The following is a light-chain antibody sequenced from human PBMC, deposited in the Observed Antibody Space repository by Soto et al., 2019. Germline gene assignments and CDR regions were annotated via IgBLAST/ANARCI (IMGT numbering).Light chain of an antibody. J-gene: IGKJ5*01. CDR2: DAS. V-gene: IGKV3-11*01. CDR3: QQRRSWPPIT. CDR1: QSISTY. Sequence: EIVLTQSPATLSLSPGERATLSCRASQSISTYLAWYQQTPGQAPRLLIYDASNRATGIPARFGGGGSGTDFTLTISSLEPEDFAVYYCQQRRSWPPITFGQGTRLEIK.